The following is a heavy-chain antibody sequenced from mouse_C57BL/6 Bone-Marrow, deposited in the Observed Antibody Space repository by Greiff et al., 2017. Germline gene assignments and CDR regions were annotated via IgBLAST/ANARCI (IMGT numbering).Heavy chain of an antibody. CDR2: IYPGGGYT. Sequence: VKLQQSGAELVRPGTSVKMSCKASGYTFTNYWIGWAKQRPGHGLEWIGDIYPGGGYTNYNEKFKGKATLTAAKSSSTAYMQFSSLTSEDSAIYYCARLDGYSYFDYWGQGTTLTVSS. CDR1: GYTFTNYW. V-gene: IGHV1-63*01. J-gene: IGHJ2*01. D-gene: IGHD2-3*01. CDR3: ARLDGYSYFDY.